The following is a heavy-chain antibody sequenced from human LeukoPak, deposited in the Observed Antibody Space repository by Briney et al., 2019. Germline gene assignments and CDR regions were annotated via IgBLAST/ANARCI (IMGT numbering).Heavy chain of an antibody. J-gene: IGHJ4*02. CDR2: IYPGDSDT. Sequence: GESLKISCKGSGYSFTSYWIGWVRQMPGKGLEWMGIIYPGDSDTRYSPSFQGQVTISADKSLSTAYLQWSSLKASDTAMYYCAGTMVRGVIASARDYWGQGTLVTVSS. D-gene: IGHD3-10*01. V-gene: IGHV5-51*01. CDR3: AGTMVRGVIASARDY. CDR1: GYSFTSYW.